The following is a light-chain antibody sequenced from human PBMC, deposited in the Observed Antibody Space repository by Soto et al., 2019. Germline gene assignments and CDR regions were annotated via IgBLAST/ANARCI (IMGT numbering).Light chain of an antibody. V-gene: IGLV1-44*01. J-gene: IGLJ2*01. Sequence: QSVLTQPPSASGAPGQRVTISCSGSSSNIGGNTVNWYQQLPGTAPKLLIHTNNERPSGVPDRFSGSKSGTSASLAITGLQSEDEADYYCSACDDSMNGHVVFGGGTKVTVL. CDR3: SACDDSMNGHVV. CDR2: TNN. CDR1: SSNIGGNT.